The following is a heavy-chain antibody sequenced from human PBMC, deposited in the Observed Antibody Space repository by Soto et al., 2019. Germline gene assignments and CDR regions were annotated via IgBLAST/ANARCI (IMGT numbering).Heavy chain of an antibody. D-gene: IGHD4-17*01. V-gene: IGHV4-59*01. CDR3: ARVSYGGKSADY. CDR2: IYYSGST. CDR1: GGSISSYY. Sequence: XETLSLTCTVAGGSISSYYWSWIRQPPGKGLEWIGYIYYSGSTNYNPSLKSRVTISVDTSKNQFSLKLSSVTAADTAVYYCARVSYGGKSADYWGQGTLVTVSS. J-gene: IGHJ4*02.